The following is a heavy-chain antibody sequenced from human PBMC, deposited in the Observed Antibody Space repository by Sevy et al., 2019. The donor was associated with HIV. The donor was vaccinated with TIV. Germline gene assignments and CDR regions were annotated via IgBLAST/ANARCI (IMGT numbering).Heavy chain of an antibody. V-gene: IGHV3-11*04. CDR3: AGGKYWFDP. CDR1: GFTFTDYY. J-gene: IGHJ5*02. Sequence: GGSLRLSCAASGFTFTDYYWGWIRQAPGKGLEWLSHISPSAKTTYYADSVKGRFTISRDNAKKSLFLQMDSLRAEDTAVYYCAGGKYWFDPWGQGTLVTVSS. CDR2: ISPSAKTT.